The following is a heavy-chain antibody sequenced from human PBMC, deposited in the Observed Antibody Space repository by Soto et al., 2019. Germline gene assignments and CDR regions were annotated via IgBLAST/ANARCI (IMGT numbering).Heavy chain of an antibody. CDR2: ISGYNGNT. Sequence: QVQLVQSGAGVKKPGASVKVSCKASGYTFSNYGISWVRQAPGQGPEWMGWISGYNGNTNYAQTLQGRVTMTTDTSTSTAYMELRSLRSDDTAVYYCARGGSSWSAEYYQHWGQGTLVIVSS. J-gene: IGHJ1*01. V-gene: IGHV1-18*01. CDR1: GYTFSNYG. D-gene: IGHD6-13*01. CDR3: ARGGSSWSAEYYQH.